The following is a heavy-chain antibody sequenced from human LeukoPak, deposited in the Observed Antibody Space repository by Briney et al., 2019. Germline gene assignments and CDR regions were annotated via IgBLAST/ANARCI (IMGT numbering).Heavy chain of an antibody. Sequence: SVKVSCKASGGTFSSYAISWVRQAPGQGLEWRGGSIPIFGTANYAQKVQGRVTITADKSTSTAYMELSSLRSEDTAVYYCAGGSGSYSVGYYYYYGMDVWGKGTTVTVSS. CDR1: GGTFSSYA. V-gene: IGHV1-69*06. CDR2: SIPIFGTA. CDR3: AGGSGSYSVGYYYYYGMDV. J-gene: IGHJ6*04. D-gene: IGHD3-10*01.